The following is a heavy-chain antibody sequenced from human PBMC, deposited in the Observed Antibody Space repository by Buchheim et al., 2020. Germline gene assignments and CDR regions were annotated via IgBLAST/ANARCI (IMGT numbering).Heavy chain of an antibody. CDR3: AKSPPGSYYNWFDP. V-gene: IGHV4-39*01. J-gene: IGHJ5*02. CDR1: WVSTIETNYY. D-gene: IGHD3-10*01. Sequence: QLHLQESGPGLVRPSETLSLTCSLSWVSTIETNYYWGWIRQAPGKGLEWIGTVSSSGTSYYNPSLQSRVTLSVHTPRNPFSLSLRSVTATDSAVYYCAKSPPGSYYNWFDPWGQGT. CDR2: VSSSGTS.